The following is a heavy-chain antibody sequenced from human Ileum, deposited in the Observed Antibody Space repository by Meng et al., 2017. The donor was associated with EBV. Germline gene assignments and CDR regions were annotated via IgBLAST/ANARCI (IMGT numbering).Heavy chain of an antibody. V-gene: IGHV4-4*02. J-gene: IGHJ4*02. Sequence: QVQLLGRGPGLVKPSGTLSLTCTVSGDSISSDIWWSWVRQPPGKGLEWIGEVYHRGDTNYNPSLKSRVDISVDKSKNQFYLSLFSVTAADTAVYYCGRDQGRELINHWGQGTLVTVSS. CDR1: GDSISSDIW. CDR2: VYHRGDT. CDR3: GRDQGRELINH. D-gene: IGHD1-7*01.